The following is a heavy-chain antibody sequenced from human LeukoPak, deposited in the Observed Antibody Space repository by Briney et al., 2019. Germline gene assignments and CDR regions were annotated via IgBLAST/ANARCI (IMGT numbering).Heavy chain of an antibody. Sequence: SVKVSCKASGYTLTSYGISWVRQAPGQGLEWMGGIIPIFGTANYAQKFQGRVTITADESTSTAYMELSSLRSEDTAVYYCASGDCSSTSCGRYYFDYWGQGTLVTVSS. J-gene: IGHJ4*02. D-gene: IGHD2-2*01. CDR2: IIPIFGTA. CDR3: ASGDCSSTSCGRYYFDY. CDR1: GYTLTSYG. V-gene: IGHV1-69*13.